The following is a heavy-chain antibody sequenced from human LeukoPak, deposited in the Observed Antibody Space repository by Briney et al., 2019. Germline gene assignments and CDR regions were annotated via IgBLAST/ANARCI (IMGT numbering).Heavy chain of an antibody. CDR2: IYYSGSS. Sequence: PSPTLSLTCTVSGGSISSGVSYWSWIRQHPGKGLEWIAYIYYSGSSSYNPSLKSRVTISVDTSKNQFSLKLSSVTAADTAVYYCARDYRFDSGYDLLDAFDVWGQGTMVTVSS. J-gene: IGHJ3*01. CDR1: GGSISSGVSY. V-gene: IGHV4-31*03. CDR3: ARDYRFDSGYDLLDAFDV. D-gene: IGHD5-12*01.